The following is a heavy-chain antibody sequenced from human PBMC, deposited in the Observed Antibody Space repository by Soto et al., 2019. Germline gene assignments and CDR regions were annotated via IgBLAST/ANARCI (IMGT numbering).Heavy chain of an antibody. D-gene: IGHD3-10*01. J-gene: IGHJ4*02. V-gene: IGHV4-59*02. Sequence: PSETLSLTCTVSGGSVNSYYWSWIRQPPGKGLEWLGYIFHSLGAKYNPSLGSRGTISLDTSKNQLSLSLRSVTAADTAIYFCVRDLNGSGDYWGQGTLVTVS. CDR3: VRDLNGSGDY. CDR2: IFHSLGA. CDR1: GGSVNSYY.